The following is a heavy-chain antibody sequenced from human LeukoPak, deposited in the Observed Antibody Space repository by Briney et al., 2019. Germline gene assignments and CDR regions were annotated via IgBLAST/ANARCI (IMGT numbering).Heavy chain of an antibody. V-gene: IGHV3-23*01. J-gene: IGHJ4*02. CDR2: ISGSGGST. Sequence: GGSLRLSCAGTGFTFSSYAMSWVRQAPGKGLEWVSAISGSGGSTYYEDSVKGRFTISRDNSKNTLYVQMNSLRAEDTAVYYCARDVRYYDSLLWGRGTLVTVSS. CDR1: GFTFSSYA. D-gene: IGHD3-22*01. CDR3: ARDVRYYDSLL.